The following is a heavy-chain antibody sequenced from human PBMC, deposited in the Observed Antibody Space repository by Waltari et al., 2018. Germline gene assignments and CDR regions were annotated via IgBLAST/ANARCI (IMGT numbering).Heavy chain of an antibody. D-gene: IGHD5-18*01. Sequence: EVQLVESGDGLVQPGRSVRLSGAAPGFGFMTYWIDGRREAPGKGLVWGSRISTDGRSTTYADSVKGRFTISRDNDKNTLYLQTNSLRAEDTAVYYCARGPYSDGWCYIDYWGQGSLVTVSS. CDR2: ISTDGRST. J-gene: IGHJ4*02. V-gene: IGHV3-74*01. CDR3: ARGPYSDGWCYIDY. CDR1: GFGFMTYW.